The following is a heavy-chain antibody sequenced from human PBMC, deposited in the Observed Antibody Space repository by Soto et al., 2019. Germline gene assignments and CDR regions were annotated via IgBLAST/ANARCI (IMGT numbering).Heavy chain of an antibody. D-gene: IGHD6-6*01. CDR1: GDSISNNY. CDR3: WGGDSWHLVDY. J-gene: IGHJ4*01. CDR2: IYNIGST. Sequence: SETLSLTCTVSGDSISNNYWSWIRQPPGKGLEWIGYIYNIGSTNYNPSLKGRATMSVDTSKNQFSLTLKSVTAADTAVYFCWGGDSWHLVDYWGQGTLVTVSA. V-gene: IGHV4-59*01.